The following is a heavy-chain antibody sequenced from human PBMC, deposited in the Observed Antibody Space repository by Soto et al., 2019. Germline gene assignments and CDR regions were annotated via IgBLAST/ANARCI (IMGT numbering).Heavy chain of an antibody. CDR3: ARHPYCSSTSCYVSWFDP. V-gene: IGHV1-18*01. CDR1: GYTFTSYG. Sequence: ASVKVSCKASGYTFTSYGISWVRQAPGQGLEWMGWISAYNGNTNYAQKLQGRVTMTTDTSTSTAYMELRSLRSDDTAVYYCARHPYCSSTSCYVSWFDPWGQGALVTVSS. D-gene: IGHD2-2*01. CDR2: ISAYNGNT. J-gene: IGHJ5*02.